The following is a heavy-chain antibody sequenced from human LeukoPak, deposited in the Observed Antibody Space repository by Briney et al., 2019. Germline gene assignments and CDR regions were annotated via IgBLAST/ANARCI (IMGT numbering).Heavy chain of an antibody. J-gene: IGHJ4*02. D-gene: IGHD6-13*01. CDR2: ISYDGTGK. V-gene: IGHV3-30*03. CDR1: GFSFSSYG. Sequence: PGTSLRLSCTASGFSFSSYGMHWVRQAPGKGLEWVAVISYDGTGKYYADSVKGRFTISRDNSKNTLYLQMNSLRAEDTAVYYCSRAAGISTSRAIDYWGQGTLVTVSS. CDR3: SRAAGISTSRAIDY.